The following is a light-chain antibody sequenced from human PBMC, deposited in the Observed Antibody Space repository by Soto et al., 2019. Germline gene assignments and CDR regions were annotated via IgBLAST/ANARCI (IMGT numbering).Light chain of an antibody. Sequence: QAVVSQPPSASGPPGQSVTISCSGSSSNIGSNYVYWYQQLPGTAPKLLIYSNNQRPSGVPDRFSGSKFGSSASLAISGLRSEDEAAYYCAAWDDSLSGHVVFGGWTKRTVL. CDR2: SNN. CDR3: AAWDDSLSGHVV. CDR1: SSNIGSNY. J-gene: IGLJ2*01. V-gene: IGLV1-47*02.